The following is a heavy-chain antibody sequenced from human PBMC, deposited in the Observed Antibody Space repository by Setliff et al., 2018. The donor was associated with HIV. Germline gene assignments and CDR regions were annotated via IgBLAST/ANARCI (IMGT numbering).Heavy chain of an antibody. CDR2: IDSSSSYI. D-gene: IGHD1-7*01. V-gene: IGHV3-21*01. Sequence: GGSLRLSCAGSGFTFSSHSMNWVRQTPGKGLEWVSSIDSSSSYIYYADSVKGRFTISRDNTKNSLYLQMNSLRAEDTAVYYCAREGITGTTLHPYWGQGTLVTVSS. CDR3: AREGITGTTLHPY. J-gene: IGHJ4*02. CDR1: GFTFSSHS.